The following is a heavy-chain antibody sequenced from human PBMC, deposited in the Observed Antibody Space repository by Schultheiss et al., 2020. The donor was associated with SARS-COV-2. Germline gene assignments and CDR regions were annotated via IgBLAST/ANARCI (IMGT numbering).Heavy chain of an antibody. CDR2: ISSSSSYI. CDR3: ASNIGGYSSGWYALRSGYFDY. CDR1: GFTFSSYA. Sequence: GGSLRLSCAASGFTFSSYAMSWVRQAPGKGLEWVSAISSSSSYIYYADSVKGRFTISRDNAKNSLYLQMNSLRAEDTAVYYCASNIGGYSSGWYALRSGYFDYWGQGTLVTVSS. J-gene: IGHJ4*02. D-gene: IGHD6-19*01. V-gene: IGHV3-21*01.